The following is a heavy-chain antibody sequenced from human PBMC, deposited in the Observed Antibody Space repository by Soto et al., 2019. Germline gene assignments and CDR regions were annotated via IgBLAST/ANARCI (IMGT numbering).Heavy chain of an antibody. CDR2: IYYSGST. V-gene: IGHV4-61*01. CDR1: GGSVSSGSYY. D-gene: IGHD3-3*01. J-gene: IGHJ6*02. Sequence: PSETLSLTCTVSGGSVSSGSYYWSWIRQPPGKGLEWIGYIYYSGSTNYNPSLKSRVTISVDTSKNQFSLKLSSVTAADTAVYYCARDGYDFWSGYYRYYYGMDVWGQGTTVTVSS. CDR3: ARDGYDFWSGYYRYYYGMDV.